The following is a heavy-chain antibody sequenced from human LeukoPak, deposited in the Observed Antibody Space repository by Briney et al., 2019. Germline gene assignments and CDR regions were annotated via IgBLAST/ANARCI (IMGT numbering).Heavy chain of an antibody. CDR3: ARGLLDTAMVTRFDP. D-gene: IGHD5-18*01. J-gene: IGHJ5*02. V-gene: IGHV4-31*03. CDR1: GGSISSGGYY. Sequence: SETLSLTCTVSGGSISSGGYYWSWIRQHPGKGLEWIGYVYYSGSTYYNPCLKSRVTISVDTSKNQFSLKLSSVTAADTAVYYCARGLLDTAMVTRFDPWGQGTLVTVSS. CDR2: VYYSGST.